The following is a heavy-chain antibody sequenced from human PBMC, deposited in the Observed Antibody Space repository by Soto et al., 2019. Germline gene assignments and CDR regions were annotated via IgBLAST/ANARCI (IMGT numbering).Heavy chain of an antibody. Sequence: QVTLKESGPTLVKPTQTLTLTCTFSGVSLSTSGMGVGWIRQPPGKALEWLALVYWDDDKRYSPSLKSRLTITKDTSKNQVVLTMTYMDPVDTATYYCAHMIEWAFFDHWGQGTLVTVSS. D-gene: IGHD2-21*01. V-gene: IGHV2-5*02. CDR2: VYWDDDK. CDR1: GVSLSTSGMG. J-gene: IGHJ4*02. CDR3: AHMIEWAFFDH.